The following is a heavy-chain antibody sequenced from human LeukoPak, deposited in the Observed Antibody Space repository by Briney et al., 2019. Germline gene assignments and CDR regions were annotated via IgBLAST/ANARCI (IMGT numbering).Heavy chain of an antibody. D-gene: IGHD6-13*01. V-gene: IGHV3-21*01. J-gene: IGHJ6*02. CDR1: GFTFSSYS. CDR3: ANHRAAARDYYYYYGMDV. Sequence: PGGSLRLSCAASGFTFSSYSMNWVRQAPGKGLEWVSSISSSSSYIYYADSVKGRFTISRDNAKNSLYLQMNSPRAEDTAVYYCANHRAAARDYYYYYGMDVWGQGTTVTVSS. CDR2: ISSSSSYI.